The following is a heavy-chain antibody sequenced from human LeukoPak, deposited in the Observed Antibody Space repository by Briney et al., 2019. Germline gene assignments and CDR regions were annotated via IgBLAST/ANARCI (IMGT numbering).Heavy chain of an antibody. CDR2: IYHSGST. V-gene: IGHV4-39*07. J-gene: IGHJ6*03. Sequence: PSETLSLTCTVSGGSISSGTYYWGWIRQPPGKGLEWIGSIYHSGSTYYNPSLKSRVTISVDTSKNQFSLKLSSLTAEDTAVYYCARDRKYYYHMDVWGKGTTVTVSS. CDR3: ARDRKYYYHMDV. D-gene: IGHD1-14*01. CDR1: GGSISSGTYY.